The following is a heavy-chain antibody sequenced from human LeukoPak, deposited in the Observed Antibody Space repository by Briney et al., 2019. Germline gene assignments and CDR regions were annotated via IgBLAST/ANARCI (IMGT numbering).Heavy chain of an antibody. V-gene: IGHV3-48*01. Sequence: GGSLRLSCEGSGFTFSNCNVNWVRQAPGKGLEWVSYISSRSTIMYYADSVKGRFTVSRDNGKNSLYLQMNSLRADDTAVYYCASSDYSRTEAFDFWGQGTMVTVSS. CDR3: ASSDYSRTEAFDF. CDR1: GFTFSNCN. D-gene: IGHD2-21*01. CDR2: ISSRSTIM. J-gene: IGHJ3*01.